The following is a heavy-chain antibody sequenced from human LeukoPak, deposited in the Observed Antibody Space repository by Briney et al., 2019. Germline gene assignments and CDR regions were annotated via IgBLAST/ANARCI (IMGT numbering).Heavy chain of an antibody. CDR2: MNPNSGNT. CDR3: ARARSWYPGYYYYYMDV. CDR1: GYTFTSYD. V-gene: IGHV1-8*01. Sequence: ASVKVSCKASGYTFTSYDINWVRQATGQGLEWRGWMNPNSGNTGYAQKFQGRVTMTRNTSISTAYMELSSLRSEDTAVYYCARARSWYPGYYYYYMDVWGKGTTVTVSS. D-gene: IGHD6-13*01. J-gene: IGHJ6*03.